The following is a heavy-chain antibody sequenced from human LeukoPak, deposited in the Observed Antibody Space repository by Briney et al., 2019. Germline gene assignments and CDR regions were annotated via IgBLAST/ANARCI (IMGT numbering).Heavy chain of an antibody. CDR1: GGSISSYY. CDR2: IYYSGST. J-gene: IGHJ4*02. D-gene: IGHD3-22*01. CDR3: ARADSSGYRSYYFDY. V-gene: IGHV4-59*01. Sequence: PSQTLSLTCTVSGGSISSYYWSWIRQPPGKGLEWIGYIYYSGSTNYNPSLKSRVTISVDTSKNQFSLKLSSVTAADTAVYYCARADSSGYRSYYFDYWGQGTLVTVSS.